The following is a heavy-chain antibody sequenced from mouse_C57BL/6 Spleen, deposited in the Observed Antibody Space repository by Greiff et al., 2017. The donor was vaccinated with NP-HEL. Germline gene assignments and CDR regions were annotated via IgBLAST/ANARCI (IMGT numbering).Heavy chain of an antibody. Sequence: VQLKESGPGLVKPSQSLSLTCSVTGYSITSGYYWNWIRQFPGNKLEWMGYISYDGSNNYNPSLKNRISITRDTSKNQFFLKLNSVTTEDTATYYCARDGGYYFDFDVWGTGTTVTVSS. CDR3: ARDGGYYFDFDV. J-gene: IGHJ1*03. CDR2: ISYDGSN. D-gene: IGHD2-3*01. V-gene: IGHV3-6*01. CDR1: GYSITSGYY.